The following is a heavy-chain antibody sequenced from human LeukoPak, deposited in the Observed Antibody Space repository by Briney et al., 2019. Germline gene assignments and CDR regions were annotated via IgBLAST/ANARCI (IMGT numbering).Heavy chain of an antibody. D-gene: IGHD3-10*01. CDR1: GGAISSGAYS. CDR3: ARAGEYYYGSGSLTDNWFDP. CDR2: SYHAGST. V-gene: IGHV4-30-2*01. Sequence: PSQTLSLTCVASGGAISSGAYSLSWIRHPPRKPLERIGYSYHAGSTYYNPSLKSRVTISVDRSKNQFSLKLSSVTAADTAVYYCARAGEYYYGSGSLTDNWFDPWGQGTLVTVSS. J-gene: IGHJ5*02.